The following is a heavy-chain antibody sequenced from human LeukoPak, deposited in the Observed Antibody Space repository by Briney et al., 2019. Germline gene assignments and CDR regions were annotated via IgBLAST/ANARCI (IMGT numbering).Heavy chain of an antibody. Sequence: GGSLRLSRAASGFTFSSYSMNWVRQAPGKGLEWVSSISSSSSYIYYADSVKGRFTISRDNAKNSLYLQMNSLRAEDTAVYYCARDLRYYDFWSGYYYHDYWGQGTLVTVSS. V-gene: IGHV3-21*01. D-gene: IGHD3-3*01. CDR3: ARDLRYYDFWSGYYYHDY. CDR1: GFTFSSYS. J-gene: IGHJ4*02. CDR2: ISSSSSYI.